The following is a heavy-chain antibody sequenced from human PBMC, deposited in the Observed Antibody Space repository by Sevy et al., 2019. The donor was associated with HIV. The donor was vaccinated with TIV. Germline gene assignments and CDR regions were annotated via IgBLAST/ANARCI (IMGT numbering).Heavy chain of an antibody. CDR1: GYTFTSYD. D-gene: IGHD3-10*01. J-gene: IGHJ4*02. CDR3: ARGITMVRGVPGY. CDR2: MNPNSGNT. V-gene: IGHV1-8*01. Sequence: ASVKVSCKASGYTFTSYDINWVRQATGQGLEWMGWMNPNSGNTGYAQKFKARVTMTRNTSISTAYMELSSLRSEDTAVYYCARGITMVRGVPGYWGQGTLLPVS.